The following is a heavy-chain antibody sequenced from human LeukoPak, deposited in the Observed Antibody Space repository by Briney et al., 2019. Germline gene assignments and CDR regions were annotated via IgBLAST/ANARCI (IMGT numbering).Heavy chain of an antibody. D-gene: IGHD6-13*01. CDR1: GGSTSSDY. V-gene: IGHV4-59*08. CDR2: VYNSGDT. Sequence: SETLSLTCTVSGGSTSSDYWSWIRQSPGKGLEWVGYVYNSGDTGKNPSLKSRVTILLDTSKNQCSLKLTSVSAADTAVYYCARGGGSWSGEYYFDYWGQGTLVTVSS. J-gene: IGHJ4*02. CDR3: ARGGGSWSGEYYFDY.